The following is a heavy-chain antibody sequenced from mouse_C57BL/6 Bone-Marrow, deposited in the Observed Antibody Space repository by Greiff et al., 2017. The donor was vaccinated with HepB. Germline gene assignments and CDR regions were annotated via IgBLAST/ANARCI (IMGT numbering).Heavy chain of an antibody. Sequence: VQLQQPGAELVKPGASVKLSCKASGYTFTSYWMQWVKQRPGQGLEWIGEIDPSDSYTNYNQKFKGKATLTVDTSASTAYMQLSSLTSDDSAVYYCAREGAYYYGSSYVYWGQGTTLTVSS. J-gene: IGHJ2*01. CDR3: AREGAYYYGSSYVY. CDR2: IDPSDSYT. CDR1: GYTFTSYW. D-gene: IGHD1-1*01. V-gene: IGHV1-50*01.